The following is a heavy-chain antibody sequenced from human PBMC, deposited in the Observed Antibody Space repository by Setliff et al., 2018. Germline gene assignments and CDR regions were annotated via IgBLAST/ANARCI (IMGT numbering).Heavy chain of an antibody. J-gene: IGHJ3*01. CDR3: ARFGGSCSSSSCYASDL. CDR2: IITNTGKT. D-gene: IGHD2-2*01. V-gene: IGHV1-46*01. Sequence: ASVKVSCKASGYTFTNHYMHWVRQAPGQGLEWMGMIITNTGKTSYPKKFQGRVTMTTDTYTGTGYMELRSLTSDDTAVYFCARFGGSCSSSSCYASDLWGQGTMVTVSS. CDR1: GYTFTNHY.